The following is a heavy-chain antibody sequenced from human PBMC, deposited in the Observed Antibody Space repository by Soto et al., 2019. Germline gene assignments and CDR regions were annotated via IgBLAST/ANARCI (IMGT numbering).Heavy chain of an antibody. J-gene: IGHJ4*02. CDR3: ARRYSSGFDY. V-gene: IGHV4-59*08. CDR2: IYYSGST. Sequence: GTLALTCTVSGGSIRSYYWSWIRQPPGKGLEWIGYIYYSGSTNYNPSLKSRVTISVDTSKNQFSLKLTSVTAADTAVYYCARRYSSGFDYWGQGTLVTVSS. D-gene: IGHD6-19*01. CDR1: GGSIRSYY.